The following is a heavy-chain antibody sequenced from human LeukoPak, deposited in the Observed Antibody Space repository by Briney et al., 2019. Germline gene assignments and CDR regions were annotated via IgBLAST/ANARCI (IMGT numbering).Heavy chain of an antibody. D-gene: IGHD6-19*01. CDR3: ARSVADEPLFDY. CDR1: GGSISSSSYY. CDR2: IYYSGST. V-gene: IGHV4-39*01. J-gene: IGHJ4*02. Sequence: PSETLSLTCTVSGGSISSSSYYWGWIRQPPGKGLEWIGSIYYSGSTYYNPSLKSRVTISVDTSKNQFSLKLSSVTAADTAVYYCARSVADEPLFDYWGQGTLVTVSS.